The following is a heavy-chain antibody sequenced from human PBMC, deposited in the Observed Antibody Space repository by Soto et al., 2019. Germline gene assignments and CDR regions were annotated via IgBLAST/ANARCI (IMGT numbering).Heavy chain of an antibody. D-gene: IGHD3-3*01. CDR2: IYYSGST. V-gene: IGHV4-59*01. J-gene: IGHJ4*02. Sequence: NPSETLSLTCSVSGGSISSYYWSWIRQPPGKGLEWIGYIYYSGSTNYNPSLKSRVTISVDTSKNQFSLKLSSVTAADTAVYYCARAGGYDFWSGYNFDYWGQGTLVTVSS. CDR1: GGSISSYY. CDR3: ARAGGYDFWSGYNFDY.